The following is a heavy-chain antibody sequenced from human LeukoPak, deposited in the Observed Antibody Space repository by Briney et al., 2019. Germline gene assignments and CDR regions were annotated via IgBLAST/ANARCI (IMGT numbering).Heavy chain of an antibody. Sequence: GGSLRLSCAASGFTFSRHWMSWVRQAPGKGLEWVANIRQNGITKYYADSVKGRFTSSRDKAKNSLHLQMNSLRAEDTAVYSCARGSGSDSGFYFDYWGQGALVTVAS. V-gene: IGHV3-7*01. J-gene: IGHJ4*02. D-gene: IGHD5-12*01. CDR2: IRQNGITK. CDR1: GFTFSRHW. CDR3: ARGSGSDSGFYFDY.